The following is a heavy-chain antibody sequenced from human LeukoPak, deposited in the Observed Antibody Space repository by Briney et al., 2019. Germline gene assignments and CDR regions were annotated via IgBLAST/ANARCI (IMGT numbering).Heavy chain of an antibody. CDR2: IKQDGSEK. V-gene: IGHV3-7*05. CDR3: ARGHVWFDP. J-gene: IGHJ5*02. Sequence: QPGGSLRLSCAASGFTFNSYAMSWVRQAPGKGLEWVANIKQDGSEKYYVDSVKGRFTISRDNAKNSLYLQMNSLRAEDMAVYYCARGHVWFDPWGQGTLVTVSS. CDR1: GFTFNSYA.